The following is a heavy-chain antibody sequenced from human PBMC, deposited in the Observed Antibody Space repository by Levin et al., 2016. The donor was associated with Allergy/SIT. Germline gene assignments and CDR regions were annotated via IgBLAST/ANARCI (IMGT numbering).Heavy chain of an antibody. CDR2: ISSSSSTI. J-gene: IGHJ6*03. Sequence: VRQAPGKGLEWVSYISSSSSTIYYADSVKGRFTISRDNAKNSLYLQMNSLRDEDTAVYYCARGPPHYYDFWSGYYSDYYYYMDVWGKGTTVTVSS. V-gene: IGHV3-48*02. CDR3: ARGPPHYYDFWSGYYSDYYYYMDV. D-gene: IGHD3-3*01.